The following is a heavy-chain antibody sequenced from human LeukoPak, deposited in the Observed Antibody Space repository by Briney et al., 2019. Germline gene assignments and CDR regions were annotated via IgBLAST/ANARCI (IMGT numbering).Heavy chain of an antibody. V-gene: IGHV4-59*01. CDR3: ARDGPVSGSSPYYYYYYMDV. J-gene: IGHJ6*03. CDR1: GGSISSYY. Sequence: SGTLSLTCTVSGGSISSYYWSWIRQAPGKGLEWIGYIYYSGSTNCNPSLKSRVTISVDTSKNQFSLKLSSVTAADTAVYYCARDGPVSGSSPYYYYYYMDVWGKGTTVTVSS. CDR2: IYYSGST. D-gene: IGHD1-26*01.